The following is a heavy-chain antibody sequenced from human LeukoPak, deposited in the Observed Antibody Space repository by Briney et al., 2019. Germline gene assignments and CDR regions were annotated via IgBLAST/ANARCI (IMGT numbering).Heavy chain of an antibody. D-gene: IGHD2-15*01. Sequence: PGGSLRLSCAASGFTFSSYSMNWVRQAPGKGLEWVSSISSSSSYIYYADPVKGRFTISRDNAKNSLYLQMNSLRAEGTAVYYCARDGVVVAATSDYWGQGTLVTVSS. J-gene: IGHJ4*02. CDR3: ARDGVVVAATSDY. CDR2: ISSSSSYI. V-gene: IGHV3-21*01. CDR1: GFTFSSYS.